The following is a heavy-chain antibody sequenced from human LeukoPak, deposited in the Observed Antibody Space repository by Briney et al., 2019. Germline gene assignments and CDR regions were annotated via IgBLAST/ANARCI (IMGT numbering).Heavy chain of an antibody. J-gene: IGHJ4*02. CDR1: GGSIRSTSYY. V-gene: IGHV4-39*07. CDR2: IYYSGST. CDR3: ARQPSLWFGETNIDY. Sequence: LETLSLTCTVSGGSIRSTSYYWGWIRQPPGKGLEWIGSIYYSGSTYYNPSLKSRVTISVDTSKNQFSLKLSSVTAADTAVYYCARQPSLWFGETNIDYWGQGTLVTVSS. D-gene: IGHD3-10*01.